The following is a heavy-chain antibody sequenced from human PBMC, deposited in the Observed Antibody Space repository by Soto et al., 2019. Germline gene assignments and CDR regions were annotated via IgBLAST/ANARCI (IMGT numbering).Heavy chain of an antibody. J-gene: IGHJ5*02. Sequence: QVQLVQSGAEVKKPGASVKISCTASGYTFTRYTMNWVRQAPGQRLEWMGWINPDNGNTKSSQKFQDRVIITRDTSASTAYMDLSSLRSEDTAVYYCARGIATGQLDPWGQGTLVTVSS. CDR2: INPDNGNT. CDR1: GYTFTRYT. CDR3: ARGIATGQLDP. V-gene: IGHV1-3*01. D-gene: IGHD2-15*01.